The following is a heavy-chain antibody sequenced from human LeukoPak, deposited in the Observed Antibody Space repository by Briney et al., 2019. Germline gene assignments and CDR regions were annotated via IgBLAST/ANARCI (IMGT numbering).Heavy chain of an antibody. CDR3: ARGAGSSWYRRYYYYMDV. V-gene: IGHV3-74*01. CDR2: INSDGSTT. Sequence: GESLRLSCAASGFTFSSYWMHWVRQAPGKGLVWVSRINSDGSTTSYADSVKGRFTISRDNAKNTLYLQMNSLRAEDTAVYYCARGAGSSWYRRYYYYMDVWGKGTTVTISS. J-gene: IGHJ6*03. D-gene: IGHD6-13*01. CDR1: GFTFSSYW.